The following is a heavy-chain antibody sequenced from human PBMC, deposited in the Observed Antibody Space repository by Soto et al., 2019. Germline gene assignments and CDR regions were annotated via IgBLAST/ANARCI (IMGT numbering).Heavy chain of an antibody. J-gene: IGHJ6*02. CDR3: ARGNWNYYYGFDV. CDR2: IKPDGSEQ. V-gene: IGHV3-7*01. D-gene: IGHD1-20*01. CDR1: EFTFDKYY. Sequence: VGSLSLSCAASEFTFDKYYMTWVRQAPGKGPEWVANIKPDGSEQYYVDSVKGRFTISRDNANNSLYLQMNSLRAEDTAVYFCARGNWNYYYGFDVWGQGTTVTVSS.